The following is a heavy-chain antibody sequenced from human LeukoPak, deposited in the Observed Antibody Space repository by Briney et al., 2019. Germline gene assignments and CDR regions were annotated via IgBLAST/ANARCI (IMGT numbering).Heavy chain of an antibody. CDR3: ARAGYSGYGDY. V-gene: IGHV3-21*01. J-gene: IGHJ4*02. Sequence: GGSLRLSCAAPGFTFSSYSMNWVRQAPGKGLEWVSSISSSSSYIHYADSVKGRFTISRDNAKNSLYLQMNSLRAEDTAVYYCARAGYSGYGDYWGQGTLVTVSS. CDR2: ISSSSSYI. D-gene: IGHD5-12*01. CDR1: GFTFSSYS.